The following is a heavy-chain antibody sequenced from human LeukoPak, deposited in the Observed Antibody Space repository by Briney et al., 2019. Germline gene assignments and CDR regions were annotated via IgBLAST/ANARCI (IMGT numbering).Heavy chain of an antibody. CDR3: AREDGSGSRNWFDP. Sequence: ASVKVSCKASGNTNNRFGVTWVRQAPGQGLEWMGWISAYNGNTNYAQKLQGRVTMTTDTSTSTAYMELRSLRSDDTAVYYCAREDGSGSRNWFDPWGQGTLVTVSS. V-gene: IGHV1-18*01. D-gene: IGHD3-10*01. CDR1: GNTNNRFG. J-gene: IGHJ5*02. CDR2: ISAYNGNT.